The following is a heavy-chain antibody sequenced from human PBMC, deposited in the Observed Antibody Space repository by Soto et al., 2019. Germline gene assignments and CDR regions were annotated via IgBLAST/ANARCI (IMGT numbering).Heavy chain of an antibody. CDR2: FDPEDGET. CDR3: ATDRGSGHGGRDAFDI. Sequence: GASVKVSCKVSGYTLTELSMHWVRQAPGKGLEWMGGFDPEDGETIYAQKCQGRVTMTEDTSTDTAYMELGSLRSDDTAVYYCATDRGSGHGGRDAFDIWGQGTMVTVSS. J-gene: IGHJ3*02. CDR1: GYTLTELS. D-gene: IGHD2-15*01. V-gene: IGHV1-24*01.